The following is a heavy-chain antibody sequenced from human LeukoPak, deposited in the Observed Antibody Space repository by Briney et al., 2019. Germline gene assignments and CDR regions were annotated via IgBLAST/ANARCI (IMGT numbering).Heavy chain of an antibody. J-gene: IGHJ5*02. CDR1: GFTVSSNY. D-gene: IGHD3-9*01. Sequence: GGSLRLSCAASGFTVSSNYMSWVRQAPGKGLEWVSVIYSGGSTYYADSVKGRFTISRDNSKNTLYLQMNSLRAEDTAVYYCARAPLRYFDWLWVGWFDPWGQGTLVTVSS. CDR2: IYSGGST. CDR3: ARAPLRYFDWLWVGWFDP. V-gene: IGHV3-53*01.